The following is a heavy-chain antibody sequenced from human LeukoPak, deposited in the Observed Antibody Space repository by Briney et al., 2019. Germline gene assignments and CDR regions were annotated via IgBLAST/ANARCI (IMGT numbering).Heavy chain of an antibody. CDR1: GGSISSSSYY. J-gene: IGHJ3*02. CDR2: IYYSGST. Sequence: SETLSLTCTVSGGSISSSSYYWGWIRQPPGKGLEWIGSIYYSGSTYYNPSLKSRVTISVDTSKNQFSLKLSSVTAADTAVYYCARLDYGDFLDAFDIWGQGTMVTVSS. V-gene: IGHV4-39*01. D-gene: IGHD4-17*01. CDR3: ARLDYGDFLDAFDI.